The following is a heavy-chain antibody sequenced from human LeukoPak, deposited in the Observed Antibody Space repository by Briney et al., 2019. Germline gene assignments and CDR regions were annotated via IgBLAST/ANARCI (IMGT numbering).Heavy chain of an antibody. CDR2: IYYSGST. Sequence: SETLSLTCTVSGGSISSSSYYWGWIRQPPGKGLEWIGSIYYSGSTYYNPSLKSRVTISVDTSKNQFSLKLSSVTAADTAVYYCARGEVRYYFDYWGQGTLVTVSS. CDR3: ARGEVRYYFDY. CDR1: GGSISSSSYY. D-gene: IGHD3-10*01. V-gene: IGHV4-39*01. J-gene: IGHJ4*02.